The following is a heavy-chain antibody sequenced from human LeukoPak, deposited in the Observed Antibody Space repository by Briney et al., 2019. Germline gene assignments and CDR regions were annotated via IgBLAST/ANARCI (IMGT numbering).Heavy chain of an antibody. V-gene: IGHV3-7*01. Sequence: GGSLRLTCVASGFTFSTSWVTWVRPAPGKGLEWVADIDKHGSGKYYADSVKGRLAISRDYAKNSVFLQRSSLRAEDTSVYYCARDAGWGYYDLWGQGTPVTVSS. D-gene: IGHD1-26*01. CDR1: GFTFSTSW. CDR2: IDKHGSGK. CDR3: ARDAGWGYYDL. J-gene: IGHJ4*02.